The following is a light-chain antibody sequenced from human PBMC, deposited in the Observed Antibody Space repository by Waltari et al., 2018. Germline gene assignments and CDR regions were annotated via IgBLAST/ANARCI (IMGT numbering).Light chain of an antibody. CDR1: KLGKKS. J-gene: IGLJ1*01. CDR3: QAWDSSTYV. V-gene: IGLV3-1*01. CDR2: PDT. Sequence: SYELTQPPSVSVSPGQTATITCSGEKLGKKSASWYQQKPGQSPVVVIYPDTRRPSGIPERFSGSNSGNTATLTISGTQALDEADYYCQAWDSSTYVFGTGTKVTVL.